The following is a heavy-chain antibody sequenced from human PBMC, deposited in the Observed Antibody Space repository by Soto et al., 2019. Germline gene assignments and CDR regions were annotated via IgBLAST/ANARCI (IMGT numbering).Heavy chain of an antibody. D-gene: IGHD6-6*01. CDR2: IGWNSGTI. J-gene: IGHJ3*02. V-gene: IGHV3-9*01. CDR3: AKDFELAARGFDI. CDR1: GFTFDDYA. Sequence: GGSLRRSCAASGFTFDDYAMHWVRQAPGKGLEWVSGIGWNSGTIGYADSVKGRCTISRDNAKNSLHLQMNSLRAEDTALYYCAKDFELAARGFDIWGQGTMVTVSS.